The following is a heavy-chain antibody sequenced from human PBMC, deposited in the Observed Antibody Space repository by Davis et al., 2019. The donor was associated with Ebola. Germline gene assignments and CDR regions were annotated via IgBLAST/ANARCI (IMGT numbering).Heavy chain of an antibody. CDR3: ARARGCSGGSCYSGSRFYGMDV. CDR2: ISSSGSTI. CDR1: GFTFSDYY. D-gene: IGHD2-15*01. J-gene: IGHJ6*02. V-gene: IGHV3-11*04. Sequence: GGSLRLSCAASGFTFSDYYMSWIRQAPGKGLEWVSYISSSGSTIYYADSVKGRFTISRDNAKNSLYLQMNSLRAEDTAVYYCARARGCSGGSCYSGSRFYGMDVWGQGTTVTVSS.